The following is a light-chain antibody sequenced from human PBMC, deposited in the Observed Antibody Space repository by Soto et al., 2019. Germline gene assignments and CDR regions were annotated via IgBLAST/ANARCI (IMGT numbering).Light chain of an antibody. CDR3: QQRSSWPPT. CDR2: DAS. V-gene: IGKV3-11*01. Sequence: EIVLTQSPATLSLSPGERATLSCRASQSVSSYLAWYQQKPGQAPRLLIYDASNRATGIPARFSGSGSGTDFTLTISSLEPEDFAVYYCQQRSSWPPTFGQGTKVEIK. CDR1: QSVSSY. J-gene: IGKJ1*01.